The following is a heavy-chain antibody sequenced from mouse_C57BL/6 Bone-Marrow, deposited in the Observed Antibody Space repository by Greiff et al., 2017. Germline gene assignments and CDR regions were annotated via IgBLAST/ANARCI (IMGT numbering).Heavy chain of an antibody. CDR1: GYTFTSYW. CDR2: IYPGSGST. CDR3: ASRGYGSRCVGDY. D-gene: IGHD1-1*01. J-gene: IGHJ2*01. V-gene: IGHV1-55*01. Sequence: QVQLQQPGAELVKPGASVKMSCKASGYTFTSYWITCVKQRPGQGLEWIGDIYPGSGSTNYNEKFKSKATLTVDTSSSTAYMQLSSLTSEDAAVYYGASRGYGSRCVGDYWGQGTTLTVSS.